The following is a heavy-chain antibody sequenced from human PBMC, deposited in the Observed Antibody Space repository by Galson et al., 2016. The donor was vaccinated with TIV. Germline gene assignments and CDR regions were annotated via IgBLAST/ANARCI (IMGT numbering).Heavy chain of an antibody. Sequence: LRLSCAASGFTVGNNYMSWVRQPPGKGLEWVAAMYSGGDTVYADSVKGRFTISRDSSKNTLYLQMNGLRAEDTAVYYCANHEQGDSWGQGTLVTVSP. CDR3: ANHEQGDS. CDR1: GFTVGNNY. CDR2: MYSGGDT. D-gene: IGHD1-14*01. J-gene: IGHJ4*02. V-gene: IGHV3-53*01.